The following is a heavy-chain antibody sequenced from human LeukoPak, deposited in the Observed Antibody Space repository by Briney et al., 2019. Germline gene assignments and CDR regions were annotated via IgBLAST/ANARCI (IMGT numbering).Heavy chain of an antibody. CDR1: GGSISSYY. V-gene: IGHV4-4*07. CDR3: ARAYYDSSGYSAWGFDP. CDR2: IYTRGST. D-gene: IGHD3-22*01. J-gene: IGHJ5*02. Sequence: PSETLSLTCTVSGGSISSYYWSWIRQPAGKGLEWIGRIYTRGSTNYNPSLKSRVTMSVDTSKNQFSLKLSSVTAADTAVYYCARAYYDSSGYSAWGFDPWGQGTLVTVSS.